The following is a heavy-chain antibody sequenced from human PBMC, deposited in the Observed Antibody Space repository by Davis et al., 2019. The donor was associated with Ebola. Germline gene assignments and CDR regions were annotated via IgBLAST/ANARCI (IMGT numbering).Heavy chain of an antibody. CDR3: ARAGEYSRSWYGWYFDL. V-gene: IGHV3-30*04. J-gene: IGHJ2*01. D-gene: IGHD6-13*01. CDR1: GFTFSSYA. CDR2: ISYDGSNK. Sequence: GESLKISCAASGFTFSSYAMHWVRQAPGKGLEWLGVISYDGSNKYYADSVKGRFTFSRDNSKNTLFLQMNSLRVDDTAVYYCARAGEYSRSWYGWYFDLWGRGTLVTVSS.